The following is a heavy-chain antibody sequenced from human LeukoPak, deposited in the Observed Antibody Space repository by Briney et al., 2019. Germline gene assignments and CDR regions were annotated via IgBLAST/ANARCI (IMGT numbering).Heavy chain of an antibody. CDR3: ARRRQAAGEFYFDY. J-gene: IGHJ4*02. D-gene: IGHD6-13*01. Sequence: SETLSLTCAVYGGSFSGYYWSWIRQPPGKGLEWIGEINHSGSTNYNPSLKSRVTISVDKSKNQFSLKLSSVTAADTAVYYCARRRQAAGEFYFDYWGQGTLVTVSS. V-gene: IGHV4-34*01. CDR2: INHSGST. CDR1: GGSFSGYY.